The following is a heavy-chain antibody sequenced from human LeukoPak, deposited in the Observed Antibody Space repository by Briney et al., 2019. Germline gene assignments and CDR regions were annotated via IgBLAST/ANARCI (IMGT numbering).Heavy chain of an antibody. CDR1: GFTFTNYA. D-gene: IGHD5-24*01. CDR2: ISGRGGNT. CDR3: IRDFRSADL. J-gene: IGHJ5*02. V-gene: IGHV3-23*01. Sequence: GGSLRLSCAASGFTFTNYAMNWVRQAPGKGLEWVSGISGRGGNTYYADSVKGRFTISRDNAKNTVYLEMNSLSVEDTATYYCIRDFRSADLWGQGTLVTVTS.